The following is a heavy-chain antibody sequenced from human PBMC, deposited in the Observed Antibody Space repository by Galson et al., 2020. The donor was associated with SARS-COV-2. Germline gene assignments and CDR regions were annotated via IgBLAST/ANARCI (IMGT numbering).Heavy chain of an antibody. V-gene: IGHV3-23*01. CDR1: GFIFSTYA. Sequence: TGGSLRLSCAASGFIFSTYAMSWVRQAPGKGLEWVSVISGGGGSTYYADSVRGRFTISRDNSKITLYLQMNSLRAEDTAVYYCAKSRGVGAGNRHFDDWGQGTLVTVSS. D-gene: IGHD2-15*01. CDR3: AKSRGVGAGNRHFDD. CDR2: ISGGGGST. J-gene: IGHJ4*02.